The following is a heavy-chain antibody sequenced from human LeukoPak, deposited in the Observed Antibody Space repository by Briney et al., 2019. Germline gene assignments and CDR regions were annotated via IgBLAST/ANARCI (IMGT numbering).Heavy chain of an antibody. Sequence: GGSLRLSRASTGFTFSNYWMTWVRQAPGKGLEWVANIKQDGSEKNYVDSAKGRFTTSRDNAKNSLQLQMDSVRVEDTAVYYCARGRESDYYFDDWGQGTLVTVSS. CDR1: GFTFSNYW. D-gene: IGHD5-24*01. CDR3: ARGRESDYYFDD. V-gene: IGHV3-7*01. J-gene: IGHJ4*02. CDR2: IKQDGSEK.